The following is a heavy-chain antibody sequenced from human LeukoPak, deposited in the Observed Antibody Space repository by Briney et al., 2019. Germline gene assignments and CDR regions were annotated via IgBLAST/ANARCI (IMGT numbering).Heavy chain of an antibody. D-gene: IGHD5-18*01. Sequence: GGSLRLSCAASGFTFSSYGMHWVRQAPGKGLEWVAVISYDGSNKYYADSVKDRFTISRDNAKNSLYLQMNSLRAEDTAVYYCARHDTAMATDYGMDVWGQGTTVTVSS. J-gene: IGHJ6*02. V-gene: IGHV3-30*03. CDR2: ISYDGSNK. CDR3: ARHDTAMATDYGMDV. CDR1: GFTFSSYG.